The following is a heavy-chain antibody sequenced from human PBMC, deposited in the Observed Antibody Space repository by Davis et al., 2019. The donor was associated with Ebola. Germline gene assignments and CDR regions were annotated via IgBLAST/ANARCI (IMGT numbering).Heavy chain of an antibody. CDR3: ASSRYYYYGMDV. CDR2: IDPSDSYT. V-gene: IGHV5-10-1*01. Sequence: ESLKISCKGSGYSFTSYWISCVRQVRGKCLEWTGRIDPSDSYTNYSPSFQGHVTISADKSISTAYLQWSSLKASDTAMYYCASSRYYYYGMDVWGQGTTVTVSS. J-gene: IGHJ6*02. CDR1: GYSFTSYW.